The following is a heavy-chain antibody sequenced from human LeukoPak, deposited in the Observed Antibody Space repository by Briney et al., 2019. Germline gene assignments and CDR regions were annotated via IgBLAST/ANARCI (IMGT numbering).Heavy chain of an antibody. V-gene: IGHV3-30*04. CDR2: ISYDGSKT. Sequence: GGSPRLSCAAFGFTFSSYALYCVREAPGKGREWGSVISYDGSKTYYADSVKGRFTISRDNSKNTLYMPMNSLRAEDTAVYYCAKDRGFNYYGSGTLDYWGQGTLVTVSS. D-gene: IGHD3-10*01. CDR3: AKDRGFNYYGSGTLDY. J-gene: IGHJ4*02. CDR1: GFTFSSYA.